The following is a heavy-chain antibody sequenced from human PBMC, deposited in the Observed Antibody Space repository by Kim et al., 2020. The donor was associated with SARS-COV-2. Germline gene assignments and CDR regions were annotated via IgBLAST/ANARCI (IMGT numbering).Heavy chain of an antibody. CDR2: ISNDSSYT. V-gene: IGHV3-11*06. D-gene: IGHD6-13*01. CDR3: AKVGIGAADERPTLTDFDYYGMDV. Sequence: GGSLRLSCAASGFTFSSYDMSWIRQAPGKGLEWVSDISNDSSYTNYADSVKGRFTISRDNAKNSLYLQMNSLRAEDTAVYYCAKVGIGAADERPTLTDFDYYGMDVWGEGTTVTVSS. CDR1: GFTFSSYD. J-gene: IGHJ6*04.